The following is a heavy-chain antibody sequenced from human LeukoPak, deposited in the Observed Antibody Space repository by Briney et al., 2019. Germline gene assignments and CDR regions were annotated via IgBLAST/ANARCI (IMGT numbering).Heavy chain of an antibody. J-gene: IGHJ5*02. CDR2: ISYDGSNK. D-gene: IGHD3-9*01. CDR3: AKGGYDILTGEDWFDP. Sequence: GGSLRLFCAASGFTFSSYGMHWVRQAPGKGLEWVAVISYDGSNKYYADSVKGRFTISRDNSKNTLYLQMNSLRAEDTAVYYCAKGGYDILTGEDWFDPWGQGTLVTVSS. V-gene: IGHV3-30*18. CDR1: GFTFSSYG.